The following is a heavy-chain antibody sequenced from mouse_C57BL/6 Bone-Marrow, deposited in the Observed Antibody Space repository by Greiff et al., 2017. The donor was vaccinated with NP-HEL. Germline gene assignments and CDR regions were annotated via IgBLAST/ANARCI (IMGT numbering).Heavy chain of an antibody. Sequence: EVNVVESGGGLVKPGGSLKLSCAASGFTFSSYAMSWVRQTPEKRQEWVATISDGGSYTYYPDNVKGRFTISRTNAKNNLYLQMSHLKSEDTAMYYCATIYYYGSRPFDYWGQGTTLTVSS. J-gene: IGHJ2*01. D-gene: IGHD1-1*01. CDR3: ATIYYYGSRPFDY. V-gene: IGHV5-4*03. CDR1: GFTFSSYA. CDR2: ISDGGSYT.